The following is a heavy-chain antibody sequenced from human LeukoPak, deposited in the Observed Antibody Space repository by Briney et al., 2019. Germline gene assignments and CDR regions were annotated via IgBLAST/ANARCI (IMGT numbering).Heavy chain of an antibody. D-gene: IGHD3-22*01. J-gene: IGHJ6*02. CDR2: IRVRDGTI. CDR1: ALFFSKYE. CDR3: AKDFPHNYETGHGMDV. Sequence: GGSLTLSRAPYALFFSKYEMNSVRQAPGEGLGWLAYIRVRDGTIDYGDSAEGRFTISRDDAKNSLYLQMNSLRVEDTAIYYCAKDFPHNYETGHGMDVWGQGTTVTVS. V-gene: IGHV3-48*03.